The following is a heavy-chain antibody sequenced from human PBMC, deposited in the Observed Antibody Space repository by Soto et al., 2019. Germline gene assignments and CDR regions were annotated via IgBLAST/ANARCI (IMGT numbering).Heavy chain of an antibody. CDR3: ARDDKMQWRYAGAAGH. D-gene: IGHD6-19*01. CDR1: GYTFTSYY. Sequence: GASVKVSCKASGYTFTSYYMHWVRLAPGQGLEWMGIINPSGGTTSYAQKFQGRVTMTRDTSTSTVYMEVSSLRSEDTAVYYCARDDKMQWRYAGAAGHWGQGTLVTVSS. V-gene: IGHV1-46*01. CDR2: INPSGGTT. J-gene: IGHJ4*02.